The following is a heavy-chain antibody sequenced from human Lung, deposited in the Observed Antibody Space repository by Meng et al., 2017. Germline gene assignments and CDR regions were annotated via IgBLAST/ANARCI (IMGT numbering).Heavy chain of an antibody. V-gene: IGHV3-23*01. CDR3: AKEAAMAS. CDR1: GFTFTAFS. CDR2: ISSTGDST. Sequence: EVQLMGFGGGLVPPGGALRLSCAASGFTFTAFSMTWVRQAPGKGLEWVSTISSTGDSTFYPDSVKGRFIVSRDNSKNTLYLQMNSLRAEDTAIYYCAKEAAMASWGQGTLVTVSS. D-gene: IGHD5-18*01. J-gene: IGHJ5*02.